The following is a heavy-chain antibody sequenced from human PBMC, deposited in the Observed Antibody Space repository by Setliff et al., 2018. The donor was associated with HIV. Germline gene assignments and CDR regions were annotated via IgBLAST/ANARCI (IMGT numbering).Heavy chain of an antibody. CDR3: ARQGTYTHYMDA. CDR2: IYYRGNT. CDR1: GGSISSSSYY. D-gene: IGHD3-16*01. Sequence: PSETLSLTCTVSGGSISSSSYYWGWIRQPPGKGLEWIGSIYYRGNTYYNPSLKSRVTISVDTSKSQFSLKLRSVTAADTAVYYCARQGTYTHYMDAWGKGTTVTVSS. V-gene: IGHV4-39*01. J-gene: IGHJ6*03.